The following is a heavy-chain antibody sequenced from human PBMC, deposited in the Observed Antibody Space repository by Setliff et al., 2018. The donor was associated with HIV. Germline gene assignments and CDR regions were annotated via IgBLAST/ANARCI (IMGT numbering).Heavy chain of an antibody. D-gene: IGHD5-12*01. J-gene: IGHJ6*02. CDR2: LHLSGYS. Sequence: PSETLSLTCTVSGDSINSGTYYWSWIRQPAGKGLEWIGRLHLSGYSNSKPSLKSRVTISLDTSKNQFSLKLSSVTAADTAVYYCARGDGYRANDAYYDTGMDVWGQGITVTVSS. V-gene: IGHV4-61*10. CDR1: GDSINSGTYY. CDR3: ARGDGYRANDAYYDTGMDV.